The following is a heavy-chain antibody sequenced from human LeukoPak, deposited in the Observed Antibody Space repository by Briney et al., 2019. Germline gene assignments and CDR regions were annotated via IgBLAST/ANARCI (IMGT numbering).Heavy chain of an antibody. V-gene: IGHV1-3*01. D-gene: IGHD2-2*01. CDR3: ARGAGYCSSTSCYRFDY. J-gene: IGHJ4*02. CDR2: INAGNGNT. Sequence: GASVKVSCKASGYTFTSYAMHWVHQAPGQRLEWMGWINAGNGNTKYSQKFQGRVTITRDTSASTAYMELSSLRSEETAVDYCARGAGYCSSTSCYRFDYWGQGTLVTVSS. CDR1: GYTFTSYA.